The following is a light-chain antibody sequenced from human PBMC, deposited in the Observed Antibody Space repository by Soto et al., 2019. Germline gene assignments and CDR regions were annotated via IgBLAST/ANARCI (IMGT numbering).Light chain of an antibody. CDR3: QQLRSYQIT. J-gene: IGKJ5*01. Sequence: DLQLTQSPGFLSASVGDRFTLTCRASPGISTYLAWYKQKPGKAPKLLIYAASTLQSGVPYRFSGSASGTEFTLTISSLEPEDFATYYCQQLRSYQITVGRGNRREN. CDR1: PGISTY. CDR2: AAS. V-gene: IGKV1-9*01.